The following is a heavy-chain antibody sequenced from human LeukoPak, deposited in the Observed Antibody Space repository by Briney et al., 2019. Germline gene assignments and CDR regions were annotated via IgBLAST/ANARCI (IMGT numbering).Heavy chain of an antibody. Sequence: GSLRLSCAASGFTFSSYAMHWVRQAPGKGLEWVAVISYDGSNKYYADSVKGRFTISRDNSKNTLYLQMNSLRAEDTAVYYCAREGTNLYYSYYFDYWGQGTLVTVSS. CDR2: ISYDGSNK. D-gene: IGHD3-10*01. CDR3: AREGTNLYYSYYFDY. V-gene: IGHV3-30*04. CDR1: GFTFSSYA. J-gene: IGHJ4*02.